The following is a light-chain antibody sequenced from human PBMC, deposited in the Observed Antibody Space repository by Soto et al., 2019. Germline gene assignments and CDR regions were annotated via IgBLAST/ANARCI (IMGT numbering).Light chain of an antibody. Sequence: QSALTQPPSASGSPGQSVTVSCTGTSTDVGGYNSVSWYQQHPGKAPKLIFYEVDKRPSGVPDRFSGSKSGNTASLTVFGLQDDDEADYFCSSYAGSDILLFGGGTKLTVL. CDR1: STDVGGYNS. V-gene: IGLV2-8*01. CDR2: EVD. J-gene: IGLJ2*01. CDR3: SSYAGSDILL.